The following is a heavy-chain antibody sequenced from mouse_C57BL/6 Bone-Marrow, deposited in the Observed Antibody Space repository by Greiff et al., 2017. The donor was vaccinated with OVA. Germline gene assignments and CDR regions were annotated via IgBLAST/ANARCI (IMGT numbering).Heavy chain of an antibody. CDR2: INPNNGGT. CDR3: ARGVVALYFDY. J-gene: IGHJ2*01. Sequence: EVKLQESGPELVKPGASVKMSCKASGYTFTDYNMHWVKQSHGKSLEWIGYINPNNGGTSYNQKFKGKATLTVNKSSSTAYMELRSLTSEDSAVYYCARGVVALYFDYWGQGTTLTVSS. V-gene: IGHV1-22*01. CDR1: GYTFTDYN. D-gene: IGHD1-1*01.